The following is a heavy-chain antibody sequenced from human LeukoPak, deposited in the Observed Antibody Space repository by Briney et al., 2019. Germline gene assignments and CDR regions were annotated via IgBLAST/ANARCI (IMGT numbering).Heavy chain of an antibody. CDR2: MNPNSGNT. CDR3: AKDAKAGTENWFDP. CDR1: GYTFTSYD. J-gene: IGHJ5*02. Sequence: ASVRVSCKASGYTFTSYDINWVRQATGQGLEWMGWMNPNSGNTGYAQKFQGRVTMTRDTSISTAYMELSSLRSEDTAVYYCAKDAKAGTENWFDPWGQGTLVTVSS. V-gene: IGHV1-8*01.